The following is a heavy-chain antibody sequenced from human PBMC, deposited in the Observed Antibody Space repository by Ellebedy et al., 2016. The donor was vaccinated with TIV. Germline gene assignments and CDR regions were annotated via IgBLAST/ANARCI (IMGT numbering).Heavy chain of an antibody. V-gene: IGHV4-59*08. J-gene: IGHJ6*03. CDR2: IYYSGST. Sequence: SETLSLTCTVSGGSISNYYWSWIRQPPGKGLEWIGYIYYSGSTNYNPSLKSRVTISVDTSKNQFSLKLGSVTAADTAVYYCARLPAEYYYYYYMDVWGKGTTVTVSS. CDR3: ARLPAEYYYYYYMDV. CDR1: GGSISNYY.